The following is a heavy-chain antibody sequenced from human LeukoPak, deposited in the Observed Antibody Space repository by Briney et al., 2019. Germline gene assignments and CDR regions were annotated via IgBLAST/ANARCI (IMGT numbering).Heavy chain of an antibody. V-gene: IGHV3-23*01. CDR2: ISGSGGST. CDR3: AKDGGGLLGGYLVVVPAAKRPRPFNWFDP. Sequence: QPGGSLRLPCAASGFTFSSYAMSWVRQAPGKGLEWVSAISGSGGSTYYADSVKGRFTISRDNSKNTQYLQMNSLRAEDTAVYYCAKDGGGLLGGYLVVVPAAKRPRPFNWFDPWGQGTLVTVSS. CDR1: GFTFSSYA. J-gene: IGHJ5*02. D-gene: IGHD2-2*01.